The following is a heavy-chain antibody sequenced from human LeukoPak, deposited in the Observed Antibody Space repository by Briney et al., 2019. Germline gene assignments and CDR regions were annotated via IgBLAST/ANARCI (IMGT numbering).Heavy chain of an antibody. Sequence: ASVKVSCNASGYTFTSYGISWVRQAPGQGREWMGWISAYKGNTNYAQKLQGRVTMTTDTSTSTAYMKLRSLRSDDTAVYYCAKLSNSGSYSFDYWGQGTLVTVSS. CDR3: AKLSNSGSYSFDY. CDR1: GYTFTSYG. CDR2: ISAYKGNT. J-gene: IGHJ4*02. D-gene: IGHD3-10*01. V-gene: IGHV1-18*01.